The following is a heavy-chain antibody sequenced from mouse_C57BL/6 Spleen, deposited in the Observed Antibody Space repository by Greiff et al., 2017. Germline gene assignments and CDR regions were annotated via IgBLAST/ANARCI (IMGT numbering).Heavy chain of an antibody. CDR3: ARTGTSYYYAMDY. J-gene: IGHJ4*01. Sequence: VQLKESGPELVKPGASVKISCKASGYAFSSSWMNWVKQRPGKGLEWIGRIYPGDGDTNYNGKFKGKATLTADKSSSTAYMQLSSLTSEDSAVYFCARTGTSYYYAMDYWGQGTSVTVSS. CDR2: IYPGDGDT. D-gene: IGHD4-1*01. V-gene: IGHV1-82*01. CDR1: GYAFSSSW.